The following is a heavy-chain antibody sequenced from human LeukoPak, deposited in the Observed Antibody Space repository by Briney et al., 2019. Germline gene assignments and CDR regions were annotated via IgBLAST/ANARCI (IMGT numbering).Heavy chain of an antibody. J-gene: IGHJ6*02. D-gene: IGHD2-2*01. CDR1: GYTFTGYY. CDR3: ARGHPVTYCSSTSCYYYYYGMDV. V-gene: IGHV1-2*02. CDR2: INPNSGGT. Sequence: ASVTVSCTASGYTFTGYYMHWVRQAPGQGLEWMGWINPNSGGTNYAQKFQGRVTMTRDTSISTDYMELIRLRSDDTAVYYCARGHPVTYCSSTSCYYYYYGMDVWGQGTTVTVSS.